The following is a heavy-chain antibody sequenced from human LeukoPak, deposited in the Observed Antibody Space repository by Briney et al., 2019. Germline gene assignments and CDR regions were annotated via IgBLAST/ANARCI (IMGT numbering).Heavy chain of an antibody. D-gene: IGHD2-2*01. CDR1: GFTFSSYG. Sequence: RGGSLRLSCAASGFTFSSYGMHCVRQAPGKGLEWVAVIWYDGSNKYYADSVKGGFTISRDNSKNTLYLQMNSLRAEDTAVYYCARVPPSAHQLLRPDYWGQGTPVTVSS. V-gene: IGHV3-33*01. CDR3: ARVPPSAHQLLRPDY. CDR2: IWYDGSNK. J-gene: IGHJ4*02.